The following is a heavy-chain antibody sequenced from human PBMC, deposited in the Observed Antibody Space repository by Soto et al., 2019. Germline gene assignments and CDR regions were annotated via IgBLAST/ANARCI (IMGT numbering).Heavy chain of an antibody. Sequence: GGSLRLSCAASGFTFDDYAMHWVRQAPGKGLEWVSGINWNSGSIGYAESLKGRFTISSDNAKNSLYLQMNSLRAEDTALYYCAKDMVGYCSSTSCYDNYYYYMDVWGKGTTVTVSS. CDR3: AKDMVGYCSSTSCYDNYYYYMDV. V-gene: IGHV3-9*01. CDR2: INWNSGSI. D-gene: IGHD2-2*01. J-gene: IGHJ6*03. CDR1: GFTFDDYA.